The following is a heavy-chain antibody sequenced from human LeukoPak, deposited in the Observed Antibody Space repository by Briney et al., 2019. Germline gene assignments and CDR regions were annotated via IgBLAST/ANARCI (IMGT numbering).Heavy chain of an antibody. Sequence: GGSLRLSCAASGFTFSSYAMSWVRQAPGKGLEWVSAISGSGGSTYYADSVKGRFTISRDNSKNTLYLQMNSLRAEDTAVYYCAKTVRSYYGSGSYAFDYRGQGTLVTVSS. CDR1: GFTFSSYA. CDR2: ISGSGGST. J-gene: IGHJ4*02. CDR3: AKTVRSYYGSGSYAFDY. V-gene: IGHV3-23*01. D-gene: IGHD3-10*01.